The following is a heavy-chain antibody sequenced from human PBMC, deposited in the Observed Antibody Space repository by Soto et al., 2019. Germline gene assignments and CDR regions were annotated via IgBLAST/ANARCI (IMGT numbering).Heavy chain of an antibody. CDR3: ARADTSLAVADAFDI. D-gene: IGHD6-19*01. Sequence: QVQLVESGGGVVQPGRSLRLSCAASGFTFSSYAMHWVRQAPGKGLEWVAVISYDGSNKYYADSVKGRFTISRDNSKKALELQMNSVRAEGRAVYYCARADTSLAVADAFDIWGQGTMVTVSS. J-gene: IGHJ3*02. CDR2: ISYDGSNK. V-gene: IGHV3-30-3*01. CDR1: GFTFSSYA.